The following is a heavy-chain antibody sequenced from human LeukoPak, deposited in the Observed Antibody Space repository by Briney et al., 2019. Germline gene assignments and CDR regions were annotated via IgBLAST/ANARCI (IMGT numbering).Heavy chain of an antibody. CDR3: ARVFSGTYLNYHHFDY. V-gene: IGHV3-20*04. D-gene: IGHD1-26*01. CDR2: INWNGGST. CDR1: GFTFDDSV. Sequence: PGGSLVLSCPASGFTFDDSVMSWVRPVPGKGLGWVSGINWNGGSTRYVDSVKGRFTISRDNDKNSLYLQMNSLRAEDTALYYCARVFSGTYLNYHHFDYWGQGTLVTVSS. J-gene: IGHJ4*02.